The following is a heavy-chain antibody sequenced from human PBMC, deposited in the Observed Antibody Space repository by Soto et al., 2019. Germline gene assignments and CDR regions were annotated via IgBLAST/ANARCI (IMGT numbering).Heavy chain of an antibody. CDR2: ISYDGSNK. D-gene: IGHD2-21*02. CDR3: AKEVCDVVTAKGLHYYYYGMDV. J-gene: IGHJ6*02. V-gene: IGHV3-30*18. Sequence: QVQLVESGGGVVQPGRSLRLSCAASGFTFSSYGMHWVHQAPGKGLEWVAVISYDGSNKYYADSVKGRFTISRDNSKNTLYLQMNSLRAEDTAVYYCAKEVCDVVTAKGLHYYYYGMDVWGQGTTVTVSS. CDR1: GFTFSSYG.